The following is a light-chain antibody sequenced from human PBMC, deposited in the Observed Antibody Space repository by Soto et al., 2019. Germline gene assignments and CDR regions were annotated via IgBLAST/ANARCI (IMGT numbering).Light chain of an antibody. J-gene: IGKJ1*01. V-gene: IGKV3-20*01. CDR2: GAS. CDR3: QHYGSSPRT. CDR1: QSVSSNY. Sequence: EIVLTQSPGTLSLSPGERATLSCRASQSVSSNYLAWYQQRPGQAPRLLLYGASSRATGIPDRFSGSGSGTDFTLTISGLEPEDFAVYYCQHYGSSPRTFGQGTKVDIK.